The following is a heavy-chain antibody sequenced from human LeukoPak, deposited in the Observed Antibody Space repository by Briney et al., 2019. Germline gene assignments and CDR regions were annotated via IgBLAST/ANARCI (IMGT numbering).Heavy chain of an antibody. D-gene: IGHD3-10*01. J-gene: IGHJ6*03. CDR1: GGSITSSTYY. Sequence: AETLSLTGTVSGGSITSSTYYWGWIRQPPGKGLEWIGSIHYSGSTYSNPSLKSRVTVSVDTSKNQFSLRLTSVTAADTAVYYCARVDIGSGSCYRYYYYMDVWGKGTTVTVSS. CDR2: IHYSGST. CDR3: ARVDIGSGSCYRYYYYMDV. V-gene: IGHV4-39*07.